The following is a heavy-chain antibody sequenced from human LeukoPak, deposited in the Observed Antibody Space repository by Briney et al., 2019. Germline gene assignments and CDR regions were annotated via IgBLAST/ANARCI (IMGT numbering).Heavy chain of an antibody. J-gene: IGHJ5*02. CDR1: GGSISSGGYY. CDR2: IYYSGST. CDR3: ARTMVRGVIIP. D-gene: IGHD3-10*01. V-gene: IGHV4-31*03. Sequence: TQTLSLTCTVSGGSISSGGYYWSWIRQHPGKGLEWIGYIYYSGSTYYNPSLKSRVTISVDTSKNQFSLKLSSVTAADTAVYYCARTMVRGVIIPWGQGTLVTVSS.